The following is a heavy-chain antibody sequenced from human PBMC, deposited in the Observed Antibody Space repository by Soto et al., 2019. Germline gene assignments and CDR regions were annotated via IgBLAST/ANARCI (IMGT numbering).Heavy chain of an antibody. CDR2: IYYSGST. CDR1: GGSISSDDYY. J-gene: IGHJ4*02. D-gene: IGHD6-19*01. CDR3: AKDPSGWEPYPFDY. Sequence: PSETLSLTCTVSGGSISSDDYYWSWIRQPPGKGLECIGYIYYSGSTYYNPSLKSRVTISVDTSKNQFSLKLSSVTAADTAVYYCAKDPSGWEPYPFDYWGQGTLVTVSS. V-gene: IGHV4-30-4*01.